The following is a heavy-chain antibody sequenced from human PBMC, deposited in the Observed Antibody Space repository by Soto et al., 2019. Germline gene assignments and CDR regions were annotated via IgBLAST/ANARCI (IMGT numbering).Heavy chain of an antibody. CDR1: GGTFSSYT. CDR3: AIPLEDIVVVPAATVAFDI. V-gene: IGHV1-69*02. CDR2: IIPILGIA. J-gene: IGHJ3*02. Sequence: QVQLVQSGAEVKKPGSSVKVSCKASGGTFSSYTISWVRQAPGQGLEWMGGIIPILGIANYAQKFQGRVTITADKXXSXAXXELSSLRSEATAVYYCAIPLEDIVVVPAATVAFDIWGQGTMVTVSS. D-gene: IGHD2-2*01.